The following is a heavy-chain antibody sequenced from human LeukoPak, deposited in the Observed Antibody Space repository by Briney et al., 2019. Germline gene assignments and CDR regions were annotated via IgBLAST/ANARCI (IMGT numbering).Heavy chain of an antibody. CDR2: ISGSGGST. J-gene: IGHJ4*02. CDR3: AKSPTREPYSRYDY. D-gene: IGHD5-12*01. CDR1: GFTFSSYA. Sequence: GGSLRLSCAASGFTFSSYAMSWVRQAPGKGLEWVSAISGSGGSTYYADSVKGRFTISRDNSKNTLYLQMNSLRAEDTAVYYCAKSPTREPYSRYDYWGQGTLVTVSS. V-gene: IGHV3-23*01.